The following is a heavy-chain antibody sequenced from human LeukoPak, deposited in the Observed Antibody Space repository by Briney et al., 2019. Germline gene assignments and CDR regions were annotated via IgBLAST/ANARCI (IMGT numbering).Heavy chain of an antibody. D-gene: IGHD2-2*01. Sequence: ASVKVSCKASGYTFTSYGISWVRRAPGQGLEWMGWISAYNGNTNYAQELQGRVTMTTDTSTSTAYMELRSLRSDDTAVYYCARDYPIVVVPAAPFDYWGQGTLVTVSS. J-gene: IGHJ4*02. CDR2: ISAYNGNT. V-gene: IGHV1-18*01. CDR1: GYTFTSYG. CDR3: ARDYPIVVVPAAPFDY.